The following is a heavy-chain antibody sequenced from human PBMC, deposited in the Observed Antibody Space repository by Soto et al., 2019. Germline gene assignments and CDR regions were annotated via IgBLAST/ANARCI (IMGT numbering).Heavy chain of an antibody. V-gene: IGHV3-43*01. J-gene: IGHJ6*04. Sequence: GGSLRLSCAASGFTFDDYTMHWVRQGPGKGLEWVSLLSWDGGSTYYADSVKSRFTISRDNSKNSLYLKMNSMRTEDTALYYCANADPDYGDYVLRGPWLDYYLYGMDVWGKGTTVTVSS. D-gene: IGHD4-17*01. CDR2: LSWDGGST. CDR3: ANADPDYGDYVLRGPWLDYYLYGMDV. CDR1: GFTFDDYT.